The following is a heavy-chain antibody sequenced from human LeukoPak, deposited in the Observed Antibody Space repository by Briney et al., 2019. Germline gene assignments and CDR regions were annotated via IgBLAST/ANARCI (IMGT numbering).Heavy chain of an antibody. CDR2: INQDGSEK. D-gene: IGHD6-13*01. CDR3: ARDITPPGLFWDS. J-gene: IGHJ4*02. V-gene: IGHV3-7*05. Sequence: GGSLRLSCAASGFTFSHYWMSWVRQAPGKGLEWVANINQDGSEKYFVGSVKGRFTISRDNAKNSLYLQMNSLRAEDTALYYCARDITPPGLFWDSWGQGNLVTVSS. CDR1: GFTFSHYW.